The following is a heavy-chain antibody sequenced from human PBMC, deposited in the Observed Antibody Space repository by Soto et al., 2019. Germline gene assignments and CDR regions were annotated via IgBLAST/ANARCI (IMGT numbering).Heavy chain of an antibody. CDR2: MNPNSGNT. D-gene: IGHD3-22*01. CDR3: AREIYDSSGSLGAFDI. V-gene: IGHV1-8*01. CDR1: GYTFTSYD. Sequence: ASVKVSCKASGYTFTSYDINWVRQATGQGLERMGWMNPNSGNTGYAQKFQGRVTMTRNTSISAAYMELSSLRSEDTAVYYCAREIYDSSGSLGAFDIWGQGTMVTVSS. J-gene: IGHJ3*02.